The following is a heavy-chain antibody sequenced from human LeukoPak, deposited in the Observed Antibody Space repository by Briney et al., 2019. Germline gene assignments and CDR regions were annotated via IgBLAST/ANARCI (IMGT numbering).Heavy chain of an antibody. CDR1: GFTFSSYA. V-gene: IGHV3-23*01. CDR3: AKLKTIFGVVIDY. CDR2: ISGGGGST. J-gene: IGHJ4*02. Sequence: PGGSLRLSRAASGFTFSSYAMSWVRQAPGKGLEWVSAISGGGGSTYYADSVKGRFTISRDNSKNTLYLQMNSLRAEDTAVYYCAKLKTIFGVVIDYWGQGTLVTVSS. D-gene: IGHD3-3*01.